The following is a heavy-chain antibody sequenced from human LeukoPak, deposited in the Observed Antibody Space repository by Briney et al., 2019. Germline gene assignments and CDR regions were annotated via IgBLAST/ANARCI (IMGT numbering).Heavy chain of an antibody. D-gene: IGHD2-15*01. CDR3: ARQKSRQLLPAAFDI. V-gene: IGHV4-34*01. Sequence: SETLSRTCAVYGGSFSGYYWTWIRQPPGKGLEWIGEISHSGSTNYNPPLKSRVTMSVDTSKNQFSLKLSSVTAADTAVYYCARQKSRQLLPAAFDIWGQGTMVTVSS. CDR2: ISHSGST. CDR1: GGSFSGYY. J-gene: IGHJ3*02.